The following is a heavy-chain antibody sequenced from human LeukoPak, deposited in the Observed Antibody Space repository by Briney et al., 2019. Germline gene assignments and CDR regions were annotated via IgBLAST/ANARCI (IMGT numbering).Heavy chain of an antibody. CDR2: INPSGGST. Sequence: ASVKVSCKASGYTFTSYYMHWVRQAPGQGLEWMGIINPSGGSTSYAQKFQGRATMTRDTSTSTVYMELSSLRSEDTAVYYCARDLLDKVDYYDSSPSWFDPWGQGTLVTVSS. V-gene: IGHV1-46*01. J-gene: IGHJ5*02. CDR1: GYTFTSYY. D-gene: IGHD3-22*01. CDR3: ARDLLDKVDYYDSSPSWFDP.